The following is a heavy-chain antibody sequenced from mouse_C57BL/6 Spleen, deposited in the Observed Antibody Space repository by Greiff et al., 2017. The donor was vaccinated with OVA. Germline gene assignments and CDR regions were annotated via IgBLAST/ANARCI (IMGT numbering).Heavy chain of an antibody. V-gene: IGHV2-2*01. CDR1: GFSLTSYG. D-gene: IGHD1-1*01. CDR2: IWSGGST. J-gene: IGHJ1*03. Sequence: QVQLQQSGPGLVQPSQSLSITCTVSGFSLTSYGVHWVRQSPGKGLEWLGVIWSGGSTDYNAAFISRLSISKDNSKSQVFFKMNSLQADDTAIYYCARNEDGSSSSYFDVWGTGTTVTVSS. CDR3: ARNEDGSSSSYFDV.